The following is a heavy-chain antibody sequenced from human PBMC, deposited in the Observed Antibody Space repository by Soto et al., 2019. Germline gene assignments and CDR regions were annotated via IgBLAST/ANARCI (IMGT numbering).Heavy chain of an antibody. CDR1: GVSVSRYY. V-gene: IGHV4-59*02. J-gene: IGHJ4*02. CDR3: ATRSSIYGDFVDY. CDR2: ISYSGST. D-gene: IGHD4-17*01. Sequence: SETLSLTCTVSGVSVSRYYWSWIRQSPGNGLELLGYISYSGSTNYNPSLKSRVTMSVGTSKNQFSLELRSMTAADTAVYFCATRSSIYGDFVDYWGQGILVTVSS.